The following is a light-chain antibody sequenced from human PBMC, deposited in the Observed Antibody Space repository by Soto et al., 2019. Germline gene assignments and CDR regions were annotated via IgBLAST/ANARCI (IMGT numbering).Light chain of an antibody. Sequence: AIRMTQSPSSFSASTGDRVPITCRASQGISSYVAWYQQKPGKAPKLLIYAASTLQSGVPSRFSGSGSGTDFTLTISSLQPEDVATYYCQQSFINPATFGQGTRLEIK. CDR1: QGISSY. J-gene: IGKJ5*01. V-gene: IGKV1-8*01. CDR2: AAS. CDR3: QQSFINPAT.